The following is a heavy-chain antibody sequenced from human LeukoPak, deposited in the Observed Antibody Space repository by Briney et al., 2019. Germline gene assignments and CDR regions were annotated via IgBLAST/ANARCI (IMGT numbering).Heavy chain of an antibody. J-gene: IGHJ3*02. CDR1: GFTFSSYG. D-gene: IGHD3-9*01. CDR3: AKDGSRWRNYDILTGFDAFDI. CDR2: ISYDGSNK. Sequence: PGRSLRLSCAASGFTFSSYGMHWVRQAPGKGLEWVAVISYDGSNKYCADSVKGRFTISRDNSKNTLYLQMNSLRAEDTAVYYCAKDGSRWRNYDILTGFDAFDIWGQGTMVTVSS. V-gene: IGHV3-30*18.